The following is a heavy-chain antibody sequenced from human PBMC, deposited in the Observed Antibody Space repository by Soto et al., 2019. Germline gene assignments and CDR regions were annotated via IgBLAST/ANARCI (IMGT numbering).Heavy chain of an antibody. V-gene: IGHV1-24*01. J-gene: IGHJ4*02. CDR1: GKTLTELS. Sequence: QVQLVQSRAEVKKPGASVKVSCKVSGKTLTELSMHWVRQAPGKGLEWIGGFDPEDGETFYAQKFQGRVTMTEDTSTDIAYMELSSLRSEDTAVYYCATDDFGAVAVDFDYWGQGTLVTVSS. CDR2: FDPEDGET. CDR3: ATDDFGAVAVDFDY. D-gene: IGHD6-19*01.